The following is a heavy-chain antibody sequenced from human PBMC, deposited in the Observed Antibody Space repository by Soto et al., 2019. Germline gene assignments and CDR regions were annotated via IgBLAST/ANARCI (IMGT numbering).Heavy chain of an antibody. D-gene: IGHD3-3*01. CDR3: ARVVGPYDFWSGPNWFDP. CDR1: GFTFSSYS. J-gene: IGHJ5*02. Sequence: EVQLVESGGGLVKPGGSLRLSCAASGFTFSSYSMNWVRQAPGKGLEWVSSISSSSSYIYYADSVKGRFTISRDNAKNSLYLQMNSLRAEDTAVYYCARVVGPYDFWSGPNWFDPWGQGTLVTVSS. CDR2: ISSSSSYI. V-gene: IGHV3-21*01.